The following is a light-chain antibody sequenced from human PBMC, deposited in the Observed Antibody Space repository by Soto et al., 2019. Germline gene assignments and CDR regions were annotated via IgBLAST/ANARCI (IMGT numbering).Light chain of an antibody. CDR3: QQYDSYSRT. J-gene: IGKJ1*01. CDR1: QGIRND. CDR2: KAS. V-gene: IGKV1-5*03. Sequence: MRQSPATLSASVGDRVTITCRASQGIRNDLGWYQQKPGKAPNLLIYKASNLESGVPSRFSGSGSGTEFTLTISSLQPDDFATYYCQQYDSYSRTFGQGTKGDIK.